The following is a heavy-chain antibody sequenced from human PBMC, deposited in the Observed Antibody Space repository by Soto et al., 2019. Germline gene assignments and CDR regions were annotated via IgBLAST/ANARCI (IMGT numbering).Heavy chain of an antibody. Sequence: EVQLVESGGGLVQPGRSLRLSCAASGFTFDDYAMHWVRQAPGKGLEWVSGISWNSGSIGYADSVKGRFTISRDNAKNSLYLQMNSLRAEDTALYYCAKDSGSGSYWSVYYYYGMDVWGQGTTVTVSS. CDR2: ISWNSGSI. CDR3: AKDSGSGSYWSVYYYYGMDV. D-gene: IGHD3-10*01. J-gene: IGHJ6*02. V-gene: IGHV3-9*01. CDR1: GFTFDDYA.